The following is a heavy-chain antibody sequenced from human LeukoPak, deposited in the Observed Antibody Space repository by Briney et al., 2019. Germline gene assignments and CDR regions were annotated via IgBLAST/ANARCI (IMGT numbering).Heavy chain of an antibody. CDR2: ISGSGGKT. CDR1: GFTFSTYA. Sequence: QPGGSLRPSCAASGFTFSTYAMSWVRQAPGKGLEWVSAISGSGGKTYYADSVKGRFTISRDNSKNTLYLQMNSLRADDTAVYYCAKETARPAGVFEYWGQGTRVTVSS. V-gene: IGHV3-23*01. CDR3: AKETARPAGVFEY. D-gene: IGHD1-14*01. J-gene: IGHJ4*02.